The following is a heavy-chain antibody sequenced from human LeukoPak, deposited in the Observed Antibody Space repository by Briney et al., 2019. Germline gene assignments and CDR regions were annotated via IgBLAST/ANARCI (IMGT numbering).Heavy chain of an antibody. D-gene: IGHD3-3*01. CDR2: ISSSGSTI. CDR3: ARNPLRRYYFDY. J-gene: IGHJ4*02. CDR1: GFTFSSYE. Sequence: DPGGSLRLSCAASGFTFSSYEMNWVRQVPGKGLEWVSYISSSGSTIYYADSVKGRFTISRDNAKNSLYLQMNSLRAEDTAVYYCARNPLRRYYFDYWGQGTLVTVSS. V-gene: IGHV3-48*03.